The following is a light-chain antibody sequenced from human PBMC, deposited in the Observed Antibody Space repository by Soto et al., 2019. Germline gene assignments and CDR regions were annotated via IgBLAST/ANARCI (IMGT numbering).Light chain of an antibody. V-gene: IGKV3-20*01. CDR2: GAS. CDR1: QSVSSSY. J-gene: IGKJ1*01. CDR3: HQYGSSPWT. Sequence: EIVLTQSPGTLSLSPGDRATLSCRASQSVSSSYLAWYQQKPGQAPRLLIYGASSRATGIPDRFSGGGSGTDFTLTIGRLDPEDFAVYYCHQYGSSPWTFGQGTKVEIK.